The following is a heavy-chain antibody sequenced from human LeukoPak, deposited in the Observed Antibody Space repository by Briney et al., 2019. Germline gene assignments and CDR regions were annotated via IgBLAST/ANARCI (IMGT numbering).Heavy chain of an antibody. D-gene: IGHD5/OR15-5a*01. CDR2: LSGSGDST. CDR3: ARASTTTTIFDS. CDR1: GFTFSNYA. J-gene: IGHJ4*02. Sequence: PGGSLRLSCAASGFTFSNYAINWVRQAPGKGLEWISALSGSGDSTYYADSVKGRFTISRDNSKNTVYLQMNSLRAEDTAVYYCARASTTTTIFDSWGQGALVTVSS. V-gene: IGHV3-23*01.